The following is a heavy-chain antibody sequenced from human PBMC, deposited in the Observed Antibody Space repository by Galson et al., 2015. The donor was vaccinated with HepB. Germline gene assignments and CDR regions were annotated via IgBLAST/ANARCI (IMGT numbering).Heavy chain of an antibody. D-gene: IGHD1-14*01. CDR1: GYTFTSYA. Sequence: SVTVSCKASGYTFTSYAMNWVRQAPGQGLEWMGWINTNTGNPTYAQGFTGRFVFSLDTSVSTAYLQISSLKAEDTAVYYCASPGYEHRTRVYYYGMDVWGQGTTVTVSS. J-gene: IGHJ6*02. CDR2: INTNTGNP. CDR3: ASPGYEHRTRVYYYGMDV. V-gene: IGHV7-4-1*02.